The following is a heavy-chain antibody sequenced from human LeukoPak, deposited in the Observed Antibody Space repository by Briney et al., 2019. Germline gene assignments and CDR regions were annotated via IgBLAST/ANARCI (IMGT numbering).Heavy chain of an antibody. D-gene: IGHD4-17*01. Sequence: GGSLRLSCAASGFSFSTYSMIWVRQAPGKGLEWVSSVSGTSEYIYYADSVRGRFTISRNNAKNTVYLQMNSLRAEDTAVYYCASSTVTSYIDYWGQGTLVTVSS. J-gene: IGHJ4*02. CDR1: GFSFSTYS. CDR3: ASSTVTSYIDY. V-gene: IGHV3-21*06. CDR2: VSGTSEYI.